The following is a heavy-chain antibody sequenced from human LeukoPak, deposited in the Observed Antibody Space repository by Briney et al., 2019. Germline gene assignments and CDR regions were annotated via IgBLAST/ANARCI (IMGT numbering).Heavy chain of an antibody. V-gene: IGHV4-61*01. CDR3: ARSYGDYSSDY. Sequence: PSQTLSLTCTVSGGSINSGSYYWSWIRQPPGKGLEWIGSVYYSGSTDYNPSLKSRVTISVDTSKNQFSLKLSSVTAADTAVYYCARSYGDYSSDYWGQGTLVTVSS. CDR2: VYYSGST. J-gene: IGHJ4*02. D-gene: IGHD4-17*01. CDR1: GGSINSGSYY.